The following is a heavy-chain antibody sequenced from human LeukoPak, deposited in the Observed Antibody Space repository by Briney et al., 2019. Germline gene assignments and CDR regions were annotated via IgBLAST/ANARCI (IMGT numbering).Heavy chain of an antibody. J-gene: IGHJ4*02. Sequence: SETLSLTCTVSGGSISSSSYYWGWIRQPPGKGLEWIGSIYYSGSTYYNPSLKSRVTISVDTSKNQFSLKLSSVTAADTAVYYCARDGYDFWSGYYTGGYYFDYWGQGTLVTVSS. D-gene: IGHD3-3*01. CDR3: ARDGYDFWSGYYTGGYYFDY. V-gene: IGHV4-39*07. CDR1: GGSISSSSYY. CDR2: IYYSGST.